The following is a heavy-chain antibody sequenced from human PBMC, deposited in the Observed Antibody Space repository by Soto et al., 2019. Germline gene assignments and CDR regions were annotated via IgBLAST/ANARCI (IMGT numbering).Heavy chain of an antibody. CDR3: ARDAPDDFWSGYPSKNPFDY. J-gene: IGHJ4*02. Sequence: ASVKVSCKASGYTFTSYGISWVRQAPGQGLEWMGWISAYNGNTNYAQKLQGRVTMTTDTSTSTAYMELRSLRSDDTAVYYCARDAPDDFWSGYPSKNPFDYWGQGTLVTVSS. D-gene: IGHD3-3*01. V-gene: IGHV1-18*04. CDR2: ISAYNGNT. CDR1: GYTFTSYG.